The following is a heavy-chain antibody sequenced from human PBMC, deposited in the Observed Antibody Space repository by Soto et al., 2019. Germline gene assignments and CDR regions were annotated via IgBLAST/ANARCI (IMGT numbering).Heavy chain of an antibody. CDR3: AKAPPQFSNPLFDI. V-gene: IGHV3-33*06. D-gene: IGHD7-27*01. J-gene: IGHJ3*02. CDR2: IWYDGSNK. Sequence: HPGGSLRLSCAASGFTFSSYGMHWVRQAPGKGLEWVAVIWYDGSNKYYADSVKGRFTISRDNSKNTLYLQMNSLRAEDTAVYYRAKAPPQFSNPLFDIGGQGTMVTVS. CDR1: GFTFSSYG.